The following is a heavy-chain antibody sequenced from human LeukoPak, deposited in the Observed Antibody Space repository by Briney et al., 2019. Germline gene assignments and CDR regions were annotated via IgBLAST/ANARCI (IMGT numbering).Heavy chain of an antibody. CDR2: ISWNSGSI. J-gene: IGHJ4*02. Sequence: PGGSLRLSCAASGFTFDDYAMHWVRQAPGKGLEWVSGISWNSGSIGYADSVKGRFTISRGNSKNTLYLQMNSLRAEDTAVYYCAKDLEDRLTTVTTSFDYWGQGTLVTVSS. D-gene: IGHD4-11*01. CDR1: GFTFDDYA. V-gene: IGHV3-9*01. CDR3: AKDLEDRLTTVTTSFDY.